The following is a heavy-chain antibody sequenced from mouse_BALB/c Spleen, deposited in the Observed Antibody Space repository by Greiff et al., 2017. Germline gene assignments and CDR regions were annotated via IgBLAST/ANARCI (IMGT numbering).Heavy chain of an antibody. Sequence: EVKVEESGGGLVQPGGSLKLSCAASGFTFSSYTMSWVRQTPEKRLEWVAYISNGGGSTYYPDTVKGRFTISRDNAKNTLYLQMSSLKSEDTAMYYCARQGYGNYEDYAMDYWGQGTSVTVSS. CDR3: ARQGYGNYEDYAMDY. V-gene: IGHV5-12-2*01. D-gene: IGHD2-10*02. CDR1: GFTFSSYT. CDR2: ISNGGGST. J-gene: IGHJ4*01.